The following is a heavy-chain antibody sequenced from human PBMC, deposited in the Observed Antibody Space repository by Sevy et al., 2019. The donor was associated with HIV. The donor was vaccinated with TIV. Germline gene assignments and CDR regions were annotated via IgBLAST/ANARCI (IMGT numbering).Heavy chain of an antibody. CDR3: AIGPLGGTILP. Sequence: ASVKASCKVSGYTLTEFSMHWVRQAPGKGLEWMGGFDPEDGETIYAQKFQGRVTLTEDTSTDTTYMELSSLRSEDTAVYYCAIGPLGGTILPWGQGTLVTVSS. D-gene: IGHD3-3*01. CDR2: FDPEDGET. CDR1: GYTLTEFS. J-gene: IGHJ5*02. V-gene: IGHV1-24*01.